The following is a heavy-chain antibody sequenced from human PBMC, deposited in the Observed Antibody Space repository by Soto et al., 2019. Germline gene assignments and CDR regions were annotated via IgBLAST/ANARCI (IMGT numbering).Heavy chain of an antibody. CDR3: ARDRGTYYYGSGPIGDFDY. J-gene: IGHJ4*02. CDR2: ISAYNGNT. Sequence: ASVKVSCKASGYTFTSYGISWVRQAPGQGLEWMGWISAYNGNTNYAQKLQGRVTMTTDTSTSTAYMELRSLRSDDTAVYYCARDRGTYYYGSGPIGDFDYWGQGTLVTVSS. D-gene: IGHD3-10*01. CDR1: GYTFTSYG. V-gene: IGHV1-18*01.